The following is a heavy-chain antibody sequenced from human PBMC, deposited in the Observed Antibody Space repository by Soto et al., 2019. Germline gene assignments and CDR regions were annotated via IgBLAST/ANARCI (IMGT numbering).Heavy chain of an antibody. CDR2: INPNSGST. D-gene: IGHD6-6*01. J-gene: IGHJ6*02. CDR1: GYTFTGDY. Sequence: RASVKVSCKASGYTFTGDYMHWVRQAPGQGLEWMGWINPNSGSTNYAQKFQGWVTMTRDTSISTAYMERSRLGSDDTAVYYCAREIYSSSSRGDYYYGMDVWGQGTTVTVSS. V-gene: IGHV1-2*04. CDR3: AREIYSSSSRGDYYYGMDV.